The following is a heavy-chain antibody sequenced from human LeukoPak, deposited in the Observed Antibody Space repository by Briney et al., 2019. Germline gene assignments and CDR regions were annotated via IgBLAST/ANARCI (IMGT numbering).Heavy chain of an antibody. CDR3: ARHFDDSSGYYDY. V-gene: IGHV4-59*08. D-gene: IGHD3-22*01. Sequence: PSETLSLTCTVSGGSISSYYWSWIRQPPGKGLEWIGYIYYSGSTNYNPSLKSRVTISVDTSKNQFSLRLSSVTAADTAVYYCARHFDDSSGYYDYWGQGTLVTVSS. CDR1: GGSISSYY. J-gene: IGHJ4*02. CDR2: IYYSGST.